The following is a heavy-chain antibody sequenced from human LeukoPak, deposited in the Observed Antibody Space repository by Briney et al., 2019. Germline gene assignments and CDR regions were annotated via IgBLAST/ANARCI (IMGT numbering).Heavy chain of an antibody. J-gene: IGHJ4*02. Sequence: ASVKVSCKASGYTFTSYGISWVRQAPGQGLEWMGWISAYNGNTDYAQKLQGRVTMTTDTSTSTAYMELRSLRSDDTAVYYCARSPSRGGEFDYWGQGTLVTVSS. CDR1: GYTFTSYG. CDR3: ARSPSRGGEFDY. D-gene: IGHD3-16*01. CDR2: ISAYNGNT. V-gene: IGHV1-18*01.